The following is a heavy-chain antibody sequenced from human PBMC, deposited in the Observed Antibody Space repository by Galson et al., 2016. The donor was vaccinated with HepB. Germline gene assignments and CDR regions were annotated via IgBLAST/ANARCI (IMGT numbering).Heavy chain of an antibody. CDR2: AYSAGGT. CDR3: ASSRGGYYSSVSCPLDY. V-gene: IGHV3-66*02. D-gene: IGHD2-2*01. Sequence: SLRLSCAASGFTVSGNFMTWVRQAPGKGLEWVSCAYSAGGTSYADSVKGRFTIARDNSKNTLYLQMNSLRAEDTAVYYCASSRGGYYSSVSCPLDYWGQGTLVTVSS. CDR1: GFTVSGNF. J-gene: IGHJ4*02.